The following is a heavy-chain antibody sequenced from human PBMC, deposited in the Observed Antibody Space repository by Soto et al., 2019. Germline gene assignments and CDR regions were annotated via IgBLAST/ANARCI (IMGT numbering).Heavy chain of an antibody. Sequence: EVRLVESGGDLVQPGGSLRVSCAASGFTFSSYSMNWVRQAPGKGLEWVSYISSGSRSTYYADSVKGRFTISRDNAKNSLYLQMNSLRAEDTAVYYCALDEQQVDCFDYWCQGTLVTVSS. CDR2: ISSGSRST. V-gene: IGHV3-48*01. D-gene: IGHD6-13*01. CDR1: GFTFSSYS. J-gene: IGHJ4*02. CDR3: ALDEQQVDCFDY.